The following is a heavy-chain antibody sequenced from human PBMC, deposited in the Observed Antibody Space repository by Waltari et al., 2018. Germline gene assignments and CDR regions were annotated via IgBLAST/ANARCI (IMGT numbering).Heavy chain of an antibody. D-gene: IGHD3-3*02. CDR1: GFSLSSGSYY. J-gene: IGHJ4*02. V-gene: IGHV4-31*02. Sequence: QVQLQESGPGLVQPSQTLSLTCSFSGFSLSSGSYYWSWRRQHPGKGLEWIGYISHSGDTDYSPSLRSRLTLPVDTSKNQFSLKLNSVTAADTGVYFCAGRGAKMFSIWGRGTLVTVSS. CDR2: ISHSGDT. CDR3: AGRGAKMFSI.